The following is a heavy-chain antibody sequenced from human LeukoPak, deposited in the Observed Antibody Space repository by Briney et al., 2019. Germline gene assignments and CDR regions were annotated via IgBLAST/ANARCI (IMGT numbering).Heavy chain of an antibody. CDR3: GRDIRGYSYGYGY. V-gene: IGHV3-48*02. CDR1: GFTFSSYS. Sequence: GGPLRLSCAASGFTFSSYSMNWVRQAPGKGLEWVSYISSSSSTIYYADSVKGRFTISRDNAKNSLYLQMNSLRDEDTAVYYCGRDIRGYSYGYGYWGQGTLVTVSS. CDR2: ISSSSSTI. J-gene: IGHJ4*02. D-gene: IGHD5-18*01.